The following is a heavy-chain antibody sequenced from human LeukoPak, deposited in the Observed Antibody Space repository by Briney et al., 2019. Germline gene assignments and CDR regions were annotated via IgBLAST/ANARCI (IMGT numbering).Heavy chain of an antibody. J-gene: IGHJ2*01. CDR2: ISGSGGGT. CDR1: GFTFSSYA. V-gene: IGHV3-23*01. Sequence: GGSLRLSCAASGFTFSSYAMGWVRQAPGKGLEWVSAISGSGGGTYYADSVKGRFTISRDNSKNTLYLQMNSLRADDAAVYYCARAPDNWNAREGFFYLWGRGTLVTVSS. CDR3: ARAPDNWNAREGFFYL. D-gene: IGHD1-20*01.